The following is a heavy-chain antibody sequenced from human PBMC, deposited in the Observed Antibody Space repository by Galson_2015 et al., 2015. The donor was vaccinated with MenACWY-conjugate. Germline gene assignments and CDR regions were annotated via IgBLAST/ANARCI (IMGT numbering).Heavy chain of an antibody. CDR3: AKFDGSGTYSYYFDY. J-gene: IGHJ4*02. D-gene: IGHD3-10*01. CDR1: GFTFGNYA. V-gene: IGHV3-23*01. CDR2: ISDNSDYK. Sequence: SLRLSCAASGFTFGNYAMTWVRQAPGKGLEWVSVISDNSDYKHYADSVKGRFTISRDNSKNTLYLQMNSLRAADTAVYYCAKFDGSGTYSYYFDYWGQGTLVTVSS.